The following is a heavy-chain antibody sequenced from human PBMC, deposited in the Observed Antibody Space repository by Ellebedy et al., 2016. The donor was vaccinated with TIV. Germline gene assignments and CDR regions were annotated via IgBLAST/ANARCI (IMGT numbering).Heavy chain of an antibody. CDR3: TTHYCSGTSCSSFDY. D-gene: IGHD2-2*01. V-gene: IGHV3-15*01. J-gene: IGHJ4*02. CDR2: IKRRSEGETI. Sequence: GESLKISXAASGFTMNNAWMTWVRQAPGKGLEWVGRIKRRSEGETIHYAAPVKGRFTISRDDSKNTLYLQMNSLKTEDTALYYCTTHYCSGTSCSSFDYWGQGTLVTVSS. CDR1: GFTMNNAW.